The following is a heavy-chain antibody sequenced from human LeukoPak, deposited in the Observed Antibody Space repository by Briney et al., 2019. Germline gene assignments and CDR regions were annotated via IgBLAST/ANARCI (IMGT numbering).Heavy chain of an antibody. J-gene: IGHJ4*02. V-gene: IGHV3-7*03. D-gene: IGHD6-13*01. CDR1: GFTFRTYW. CDR3: ARPRDSGWSKTWDY. CDR2: IKQDGSEK. Sequence: GGSLRLSCEGSGFTFRTYWMTWVRQAPGKGLEWVANIKQDGSEKYYVDSVKGRFTISRDNAPNSLYLQMNSLRAEDTAVYYCARPRDSGWSKTWDYWGQGTLVTVSS.